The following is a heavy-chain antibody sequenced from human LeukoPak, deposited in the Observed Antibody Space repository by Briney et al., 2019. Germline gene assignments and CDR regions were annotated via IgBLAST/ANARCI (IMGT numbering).Heavy chain of an antibody. J-gene: IGHJ4*02. CDR1: GFTFSSYG. CDR3: TRIPSSTSSWYYFDY. Sequence: GGSLRLSCAVSGFTFSSYGMHWVRQAPGKGLEWVAVIWYDGSNKHYADSVKGRFTISRDNSKNTLYLQMNSLRAEDTAVYYCTRIPSSTSSWYYFDYWGQGTLVTVSS. V-gene: IGHV3-33*01. CDR2: IWYDGSNK. D-gene: IGHD6-13*01.